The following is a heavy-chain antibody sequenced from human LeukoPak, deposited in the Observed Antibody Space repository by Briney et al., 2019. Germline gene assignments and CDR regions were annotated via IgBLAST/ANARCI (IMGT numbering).Heavy chain of an antibody. V-gene: IGHV3-21*01. CDR1: GFTFSSYE. CDR2: ISSGSSYI. J-gene: IGHJ4*02. CDR3: ARDRGYSYGAPEDGGFDY. D-gene: IGHD5-18*01. Sequence: GGSLRLSCAASGFTFSSYEMNWVRQAPGKGLEWVSSISSGSSYIYYADSVKGRFTISRDNAKNSLYPQMNSLRAEDTAVYYCARDRGYSYGAPEDGGFDYWGQGTLVTVSS.